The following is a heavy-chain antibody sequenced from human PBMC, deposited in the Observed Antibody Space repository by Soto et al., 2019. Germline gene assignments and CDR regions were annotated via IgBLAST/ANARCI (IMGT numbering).Heavy chain of an antibody. J-gene: IGHJ5*02. CDR1: GGSISTGGYY. CDR3: SRSVFP. Sequence: SETLSLTCTVSGGSISTGGYYWNWIRQHPGKGLEWIGYFYYSGSTYYKPSLKSRVTISVNTSKNQFSLKLSSVTAADTAVYYCSRSVFPWGQGTLVTVSS. V-gene: IGHV4-31*03. CDR2: FYYSGST.